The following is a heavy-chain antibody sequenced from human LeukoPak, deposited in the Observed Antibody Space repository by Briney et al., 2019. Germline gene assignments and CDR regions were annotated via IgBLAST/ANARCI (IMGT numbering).Heavy chain of an antibody. V-gene: IGHV4-38-2*02. CDR2: IYHSGST. CDR3: ARDQYSSSWIPDY. Sequence: SETLSLTCTVSGYSISSGYYWGWIRQPPGKGLEWIGSIYHSGSTYYNPSLKSRVTISVDTSKNQFSLKLSSVTAADTAVYYCARDQYSSSWIPDYWGQGTLVTVSS. CDR1: GYSISSGYY. J-gene: IGHJ4*02. D-gene: IGHD6-13*01.